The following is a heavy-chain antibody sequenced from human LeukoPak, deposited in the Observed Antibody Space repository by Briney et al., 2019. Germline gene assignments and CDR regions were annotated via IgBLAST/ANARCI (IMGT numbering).Heavy chain of an antibody. J-gene: IGHJ4*02. Sequence: GGSLRLSCAASGFDLRSYSMHWVRQAPGKGLEGVASISGTGTYIYYADSVKGRFTISRDNAKNSLYLQMNRLRVEDTAVYYCAREGETAMVPDYWGQGTLVTVSS. CDR2: ISGTGTYI. D-gene: IGHD5-18*01. V-gene: IGHV3-21*01. CDR1: GFDLRSYS. CDR3: AREGETAMVPDY.